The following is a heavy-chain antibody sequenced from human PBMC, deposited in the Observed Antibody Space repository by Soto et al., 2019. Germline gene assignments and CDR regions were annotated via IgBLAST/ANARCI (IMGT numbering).Heavy chain of an antibody. CDR3: AAGRIVGVSDY. Sequence: SVKVSCNSSVFTFTSSAAQWVRQARGQRLEWIGWIVFGSGNTNYAQKFQERVTITRDMSTSTAYMELSSLRSEDTDVYYCAAGRIVGVSDYWGQGTLVTVYS. CDR1: VFTFTSSA. V-gene: IGHV1-58*01. J-gene: IGHJ4*02. D-gene: IGHD1-26*01. CDR2: IVFGSGNT.